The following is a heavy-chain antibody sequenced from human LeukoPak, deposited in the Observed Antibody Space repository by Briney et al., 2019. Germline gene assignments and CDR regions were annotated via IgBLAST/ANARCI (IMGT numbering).Heavy chain of an antibody. Sequence: PSETLSLTCTVSGGSVSSGSYYWSWIRQPPGKGLEWIGYIYYSGSTNYNPSLKSRVTISVDTSKNQFSLKLSSVTAADTAVYYCARGPDCYDCSGYSYNWFDPWGQGTLVTVSS. CDR2: IYYSGST. V-gene: IGHV4-61*01. CDR3: ARGPDCYDCSGYSYNWFDP. D-gene: IGHD3-22*01. CDR1: GGSVSSGSYY. J-gene: IGHJ5*02.